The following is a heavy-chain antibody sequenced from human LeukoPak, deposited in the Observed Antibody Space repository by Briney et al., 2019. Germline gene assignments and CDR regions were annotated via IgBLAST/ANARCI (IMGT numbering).Heavy chain of an antibody. V-gene: IGHV3-66*01. D-gene: IGHD3-10*01. J-gene: IGHJ4*02. CDR2: IYSGGTT. Sequence: GGSLRLSCAASGFTVSSNYMSWVRQAPGKGLEWVSLIYSGGTTYYADSVKGRFTISRDNSKNTLYLQMNSLRAEDTAVYYCATLRDLLWFGELLNWGQGTLVTVSS. CDR3: ATLRDLLWFGELLN. CDR1: GFTVSSNY.